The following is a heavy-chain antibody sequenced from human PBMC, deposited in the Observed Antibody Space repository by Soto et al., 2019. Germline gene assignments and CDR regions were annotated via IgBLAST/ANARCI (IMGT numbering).Heavy chain of an antibody. D-gene: IGHD2-21*02. CDR2: FDPEDGET. J-gene: IGHJ6*02. CDR1: GYTLTELS. V-gene: IGHV1-24*01. CDR3: ATGVSYCGGDCPYYGMDV. Sequence: VKVSCKVSGYTLTELSMHWVRQAPGKGLEWMGGFDPEDGETIYAQKFQGRVTMTEDTSTDTAYMELSSLRSEDTAVYYCATGVSYCGGDCPYYGMDVWGQGTTVTVSS.